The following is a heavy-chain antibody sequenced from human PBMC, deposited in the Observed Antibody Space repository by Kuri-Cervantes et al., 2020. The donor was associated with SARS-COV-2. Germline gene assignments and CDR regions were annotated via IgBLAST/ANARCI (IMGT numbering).Heavy chain of an antibody. CDR3: ATTSVFGPTRWFDP. J-gene: IGHJ5*02. CDR2: INPSGGST. D-gene: IGHD1/OR15-1a*01. Sequence: ASVKVSCKASGYTFTSYYMHWVRQAPGQGLEWMGIINPSGGSTSYAQKFQGRVTMTEDTSTDTAYMELSSLRSEDTAVYYCATTSVFGPTRWFDPWGQGTLGTSPQ. V-gene: IGHV1-46*01. CDR1: GYTFTSYY.